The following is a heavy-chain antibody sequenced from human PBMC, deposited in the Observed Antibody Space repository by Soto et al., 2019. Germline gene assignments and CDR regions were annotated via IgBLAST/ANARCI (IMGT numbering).Heavy chain of an antibody. CDR1: GLTVGTNP. CDR2: IYTGGGT. Sequence: EVQLVESGGGLVQPGGSLRLSCAASGLTVGTNPMSWVRQAPGKGLEWVSVIYTGGGTHYADSVKGRFTISRDNSKNTVNLQMNSLTPEDTAVYYCARDGSGHWGQGTLVTVSS. V-gene: IGHV3-66*01. J-gene: IGHJ1*01. CDR3: ARDGSGH.